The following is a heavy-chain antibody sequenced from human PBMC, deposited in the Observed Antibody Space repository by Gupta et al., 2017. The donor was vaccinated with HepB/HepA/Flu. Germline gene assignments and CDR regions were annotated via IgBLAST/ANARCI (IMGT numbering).Heavy chain of an antibody. J-gene: IGHJ4*02. CDR2: ITISGHTT. V-gene: IGHV3-23*01. Sequence: EVQLLESGGGLVQPGGSLRLSCAASGFTFSSHAMSWVRQAPGKGLEWVSSITISGHTTYYAESVKGRFTIYRDNSKNTVFLQMNSLRVEDTAVYFCANEIRPNDYWGQGTLVTVSS. CDR3: ANEIRPNDY. CDR1: GFTFSSHA.